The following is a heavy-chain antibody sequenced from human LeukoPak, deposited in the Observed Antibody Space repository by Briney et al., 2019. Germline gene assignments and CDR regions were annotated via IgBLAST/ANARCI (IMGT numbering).Heavy chain of an antibody. J-gene: IGHJ4*02. Sequence: PGTSLRLSCAASGFTFTSYAIHWVRQAPGKGLEWVAFISYDGSTKYYADSVKGRFTISRDNSKNTLSLQMNSLRAEDTAVCYCARDLSTKYSIDYWGQGALVTVSS. CDR1: GFTFTSYA. V-gene: IGHV3-30*04. CDR2: ISYDGSTK. D-gene: IGHD2-2*01. CDR3: ARDLSTKYSIDY.